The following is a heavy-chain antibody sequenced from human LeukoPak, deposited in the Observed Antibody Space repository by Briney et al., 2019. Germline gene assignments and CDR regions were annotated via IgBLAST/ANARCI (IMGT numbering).Heavy chain of an antibody. J-gene: IGHJ4*02. CDR3: ARAVGATPPSFDY. Sequence: SETLSLTCTVSGGSIRSYSWSWIRQPPGKGLEWISYIDYSGGTNYNPSLKSRVTISVDTSKNQFSLRLTSVTAADTAVYYCARAVGATPPSFDYWGQGTLVTVSS. CDR2: IDYSGGT. D-gene: IGHD1-26*01. V-gene: IGHV4-59*01. CDR1: GGSIRSYS.